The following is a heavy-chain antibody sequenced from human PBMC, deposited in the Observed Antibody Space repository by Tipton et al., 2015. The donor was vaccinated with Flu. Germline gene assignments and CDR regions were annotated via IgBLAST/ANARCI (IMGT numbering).Heavy chain of an antibody. CDR2: IRYDGSNK. CDR1: GFTFSSYG. D-gene: IGHD2-2*01. CDR3: AKEEGYCSSTSCQITYYYYGMDV. V-gene: IGHV3-30*02. Sequence: SLRLSRAASGFTFSSYGMHWVRQAPGKGLEWVAFIRYDGSNKYYADSVKGRFTISRDNSKNTLYLQMNSLRAEDTAVYYCAKEEGYCSSTSCQITYYYYGMDVCGQGTTVTVSS. J-gene: IGHJ6*02.